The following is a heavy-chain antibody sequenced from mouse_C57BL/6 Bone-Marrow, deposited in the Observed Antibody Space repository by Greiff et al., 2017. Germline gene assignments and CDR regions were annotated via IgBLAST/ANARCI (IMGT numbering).Heavy chain of an antibody. CDR1: GFSLTSYG. J-gene: IGHJ2*01. V-gene: IGHV2-5*01. CDR3: AKNYYYGLDY. CDR2: IWRGGST. D-gene: IGHD1-1*01. Sequence: QVQLQQSGPGLVQPSQSLSITCTVSGFSLTSYGVHWVRQSPGKGLEWLGVIWRGGSTDYNAACMSRLSITKDNSKSQVFFKMNSLQADDTAIYYCAKNYYYGLDYWGQGTTLTVSS.